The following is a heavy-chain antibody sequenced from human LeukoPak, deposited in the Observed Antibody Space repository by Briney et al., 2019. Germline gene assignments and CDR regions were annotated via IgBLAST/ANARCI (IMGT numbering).Heavy chain of an antibody. D-gene: IGHD5-18*01. CDR1: GYTFTSYG. J-gene: IGHJ5*02. CDR2: ISAYNGNT. V-gene: IGHV1-18*01. CDR3: ARRYSYGSTGWFDP. Sequence: GASVKVSCKASGYTFTSYGISWVRQAPGQGLEWMGWISAYNGNTNYAQKLQGRVTMTTDTSTSTAYIELRSLRSDDTAVYYCARRYSYGSTGWFDPWGQGTLVTVSS.